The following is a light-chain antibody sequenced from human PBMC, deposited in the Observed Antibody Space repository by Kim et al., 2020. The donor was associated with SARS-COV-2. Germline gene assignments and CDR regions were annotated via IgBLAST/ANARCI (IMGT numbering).Light chain of an antibody. CDR3: QSADSSGTYVV. CDR1: ALPKQY. CDR2: KDS. V-gene: IGLV3-25*03. J-gene: IGLJ2*01. Sequence: SPGQTARITCPGDALPKQYAYWYQQKPGQAPVLVIYKDSERPSGIPELFSGSSSGKTVTLTISGVQAEDEADYYCQSADSSGTYVVFGGGTQLTVL.